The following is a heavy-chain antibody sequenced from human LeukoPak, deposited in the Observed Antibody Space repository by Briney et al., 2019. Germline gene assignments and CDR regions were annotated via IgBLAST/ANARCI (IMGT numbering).Heavy chain of an antibody. CDR3: ARDHLRYDSDYYYYGMDV. V-gene: IGHV4-31*03. CDR2: IYYSGST. D-gene: IGHD1-1*01. J-gene: IGHJ6*02. CDR1: GGSISSGGYY. Sequence: SETLSLTCTVSGGSISSGGYYWSWIRQHPGKGLEWIGYIYYSGSTYYNPSLKSRVTISVDTSKNQFSLKLSSVTAADTAVYYCARDHLRYDSDYYYYGMDVWGQGTTVTVSS.